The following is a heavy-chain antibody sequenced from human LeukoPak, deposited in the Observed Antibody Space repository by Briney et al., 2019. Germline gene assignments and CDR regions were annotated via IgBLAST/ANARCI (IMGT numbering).Heavy chain of an antibody. Sequence: GGSLRLSCAASGFTFSSYAMSWVRQAPGKGLEWVSAISGSGGSTYYADSVKGRFTISRDNSKNTLYLQMNSLRAEDTAVYYCATPTTYYYDSSGYYPFTYWGQGTLVTVSS. V-gene: IGHV3-23*01. CDR3: ATPTTYYYDSSGYYPFTY. D-gene: IGHD3-22*01. CDR1: GFTFSSYA. J-gene: IGHJ4*02. CDR2: ISGSGGST.